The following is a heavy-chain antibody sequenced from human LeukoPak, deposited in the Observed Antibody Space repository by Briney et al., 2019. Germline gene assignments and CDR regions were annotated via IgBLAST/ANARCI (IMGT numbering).Heavy chain of an antibody. Sequence: ASLKVSCKASGYTFTSNDINWARQSTGQGLEWMAWMSPDSGNTGYAQKFQGRVTLTRDTSISTAYMELSGLRFEDTAVYYCARGSDWNARTFDLWGQGTLVTVSS. D-gene: IGHD1-1*01. CDR3: ARGSDWNARTFDL. V-gene: IGHV1-8*01. J-gene: IGHJ3*01. CDR1: GYTFTSND. CDR2: MSPDSGNT.